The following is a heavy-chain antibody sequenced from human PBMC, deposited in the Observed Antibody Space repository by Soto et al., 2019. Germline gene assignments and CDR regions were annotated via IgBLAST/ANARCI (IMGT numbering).Heavy chain of an antibody. V-gene: IGHV3-23*01. CDR2: ISCCGGST. D-gene: IGHD6-19*01. CDR1: GFNFKKFA. J-gene: IGHJ4*02. CDR3: AKADGKQRLLPHLDK. Sequence: PGGSLRLSCVASGFNFKKFAMSWVRQAPGEGLEWVSGISCCGGSTSYADSVKGRFSIARDDSTNTLSLQMNNLRVEDTAQYYCAKADGKQRLLPHLDKWGQGTLVTVSS.